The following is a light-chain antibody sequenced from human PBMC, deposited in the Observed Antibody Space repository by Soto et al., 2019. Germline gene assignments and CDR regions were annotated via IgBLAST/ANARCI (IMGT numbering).Light chain of an antibody. CDR3: QQYNNWPPWT. Sequence: EIVFTQSQGTVCLSPGERATLSCRAIQSVGTNYLAWFQQKPGQAPRLLIYATSTRATGIPDRFSGSGSGTDFTLTITRLEPEDFAVYYCQQYNNWPPWTFGQGTKVDI. CDR2: ATS. CDR1: QSVGTNY. J-gene: IGKJ1*01. V-gene: IGKV3-20*01.